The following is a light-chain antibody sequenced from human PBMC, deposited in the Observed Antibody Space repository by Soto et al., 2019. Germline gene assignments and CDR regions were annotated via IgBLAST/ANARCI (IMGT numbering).Light chain of an antibody. J-gene: IGKJ5*01. V-gene: IGKV1-17*03. CDR2: GAY. CDR1: QGINNH. CDR3: LQHNSYPIT. Sequence: DIQMTQSPSAMSASVGDRVTITCRASQGINNHLVWFQQRPGKVPRRLIFGAYNLQSGVPSRFSGSGSGTEFTLTIGGLQPEDFAIYYCLQHNSYPITLGQGTRLEIK.